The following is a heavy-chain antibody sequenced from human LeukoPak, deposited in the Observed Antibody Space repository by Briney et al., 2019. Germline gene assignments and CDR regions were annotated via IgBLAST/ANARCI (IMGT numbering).Heavy chain of an antibody. CDR3: AGMRITTPTVRTLDY. CDR1: GGSISSSTYY. D-gene: IGHD1-14*01. Sequence: PSETLSLTCTVSGGSISSSTYYWGWIRRPPGKGLEWIGSIYYTGSTNYNPSLKSRVTISVDTSKNQFSLKLSSVTAADTAVYYCAGMRITTPTVRTLDYWGQGTLVTVSS. V-gene: IGHV4-39*07. CDR2: IYYTGST. J-gene: IGHJ4*02.